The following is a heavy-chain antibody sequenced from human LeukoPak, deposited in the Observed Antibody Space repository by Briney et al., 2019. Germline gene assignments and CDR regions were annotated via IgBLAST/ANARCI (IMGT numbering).Heavy chain of an antibody. CDR3: AKEGLSSMNWDS. Sequence: SETLSLTCTVSGDSISNYYWGWIRQPAGKGLEWIGRIHSSGGTNNNPSLESRLTMSVDTSKNQFSLELTSVTAADTAVYYCAKEGLSSMNWDSWGQEALLTVSS. V-gene: IGHV4-4*07. J-gene: IGHJ4*02. CDR2: IHSSGGT. CDR1: GDSISNYY. D-gene: IGHD1-1*01.